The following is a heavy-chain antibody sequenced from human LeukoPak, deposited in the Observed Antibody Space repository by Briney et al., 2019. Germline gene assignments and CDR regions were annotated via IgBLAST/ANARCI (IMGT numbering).Heavy chain of an antibody. CDR2: IYYSGST. CDR3: ARHSRLDKSSLSWADY. Sequence: SETLSLTCTVSGGSISNYYWSWVRQPPGKGLEWIGYIYYSGSTNYNPSLKSRITISVDTSKNQFSLRLSSVTAADTAVYYCARHSRLDKSSLSWADYWGQGTLVTVSS. CDR1: GGSISNYY. J-gene: IGHJ4*02. V-gene: IGHV4-59*08. D-gene: IGHD2-2*03.